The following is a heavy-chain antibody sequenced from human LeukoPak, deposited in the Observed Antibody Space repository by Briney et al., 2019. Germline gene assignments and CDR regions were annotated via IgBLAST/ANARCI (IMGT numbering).Heavy chain of an antibody. D-gene: IGHD2-15*01. J-gene: IGHJ4*02. CDR3: ARVSCSGGSCYSLIVGATTVGY. CDR1: GFTFSDYY. CDR2: ISSSGSTI. Sequence: AGGSLRLSCAASGFTFSDYYMSWIRQAPGKGLEWVSYISSSGSTIYYADSVKGRFTISRDNAKNSLYLQMNSLRAEDTAVYYCARVSCSGGSCYSLIVGATTVGYWGQGTLVTVSS. V-gene: IGHV3-11*01.